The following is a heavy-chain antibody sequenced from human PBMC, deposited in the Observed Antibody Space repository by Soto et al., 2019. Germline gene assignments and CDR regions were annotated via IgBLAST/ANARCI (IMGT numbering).Heavy chain of an antibody. V-gene: IGHV3-30*18. D-gene: IGHD3-16*02. Sequence: GGSLRLSCAASGFTFSSYGMHWVRQAPGKGLEWVAVISYDGSNKYYADSVKGRFTISRDNSKNTLYLQMNSLRAEDTAVYYCAKDLVHGDYIWGSYHPGTFDIWGQGTMVTVSS. CDR1: GFTFSSYG. J-gene: IGHJ3*02. CDR2: ISYDGSNK. CDR3: AKDLVHGDYIWGSYHPGTFDI.